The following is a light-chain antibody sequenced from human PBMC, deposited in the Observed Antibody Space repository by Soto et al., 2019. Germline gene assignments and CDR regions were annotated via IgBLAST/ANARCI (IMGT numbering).Light chain of an antibody. CDR2: GAS. CDR1: QSVINN. CDR3: QMYNKWPRA. Sequence: EIVMTQSPATLSVSPGERATLSCWASQSVINNLAWYQQIRGQAPRLLIYGASTRATGIPARFSGSGSGTEFTLTITSLQSEDIAVYYCQMYNKWPRAFGQGTKV. J-gene: IGKJ1*01. V-gene: IGKV3-15*01.